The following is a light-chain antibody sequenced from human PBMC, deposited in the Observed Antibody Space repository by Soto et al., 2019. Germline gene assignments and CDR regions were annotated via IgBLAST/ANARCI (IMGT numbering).Light chain of an antibody. V-gene: IGKV3-20*01. CDR3: QQYGGSPRK. Sequence: EIVLTQSPGTLSLSPGKRATLSCRASQRISSFYLAWYQQTPGQAPRLLIYDAYSRAAGIPDRFSGGGSGTDFTLTISRLEPEDFGVYYCQQYGGSPRKFCQGHKVQIK. J-gene: IGKJ1*01. CDR2: DAY. CDR1: QRISSFY.